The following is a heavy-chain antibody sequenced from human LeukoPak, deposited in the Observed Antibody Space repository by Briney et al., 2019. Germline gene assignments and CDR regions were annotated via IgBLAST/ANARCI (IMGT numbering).Heavy chain of an antibody. Sequence: GGSLRLSCPASGFSVNTNYIIWVRPAAGRGLEWVSFIYSGGPTVYANTVKGRFTISRDISKNTIYLQMNSLRTEDSAIYYCARDVAGTTGTPWFDPWGQGTRVTVSS. CDR1: GFSVNTNY. CDR2: IYSGGPT. CDR3: ARDVAGTTGTPWFDP. J-gene: IGHJ5*02. V-gene: IGHV3-53*01. D-gene: IGHD1-1*01.